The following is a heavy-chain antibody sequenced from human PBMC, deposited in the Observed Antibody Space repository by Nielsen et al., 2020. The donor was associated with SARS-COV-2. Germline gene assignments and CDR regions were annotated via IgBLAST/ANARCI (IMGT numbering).Heavy chain of an antibody. D-gene: IGHD3/OR15-3a*01. Sequence: GGSLRLSCAASGFTFSSYWMHWVRQAPGKGLVWVSRINGDGSSTSYADSVKGRFTISRDNAKNTLYLQMNSLRAEDTAVYYCARVRTVYSYYYGMDVWGQGTTVTVSS. CDR3: ARVRTVYSYYYGMDV. CDR1: GFTFSSYW. J-gene: IGHJ6*02. CDR2: INGDGSST. V-gene: IGHV3-74*01.